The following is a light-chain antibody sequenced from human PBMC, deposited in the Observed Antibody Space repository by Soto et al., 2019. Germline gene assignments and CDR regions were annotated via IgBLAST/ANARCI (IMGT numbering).Light chain of an antibody. V-gene: IGKV1-5*03. CDR3: QQYDTYWT. J-gene: IGKJ1*01. CDR2: KAS. CDR1: ESISNW. Sequence: DSQMTQSPSTLSSSVGDRVIITCRASESISNWLAWYQQKPGKAPNLLIYKASSLKSGVPLRFSGSGSGTEFTLTINSLQPDDFATYYCQQYDTYWTFGQGTKV.